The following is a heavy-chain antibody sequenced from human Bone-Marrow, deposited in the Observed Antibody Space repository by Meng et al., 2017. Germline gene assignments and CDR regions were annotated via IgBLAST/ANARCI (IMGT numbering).Heavy chain of an antibody. CDR1: GGSFSGFY. D-gene: IGHD6-13*01. J-gene: IGHJ4*02. Sequence: QVQLRQWGAGLLKPSETLSLTCAVYGGSFSGFYWNWFRQSPGKGLEWIAEINHSGSTNINPSLKSRVTILADTSKNQFSLKVRSVTAADTAVYYCAREAYSTSLSSATGFDYWGQGTLVTVSS. V-gene: IGHV4-34*01. CDR2: INHSGST. CDR3: AREAYSTSLSSATGFDY.